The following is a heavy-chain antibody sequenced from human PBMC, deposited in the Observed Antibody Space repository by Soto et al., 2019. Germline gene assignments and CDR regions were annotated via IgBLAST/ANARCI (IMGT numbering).Heavy chain of an antibody. CDR3: ARVYCSGGSCYGIDY. D-gene: IGHD2-15*01. CDR2: INPSGGST. V-gene: IGHV1-46*01. J-gene: IGHJ4*02. Sequence: QVQLVQSGAEVKNPGTSVKVSCKASGYTFTSYYMHWVRQAPVQALEWMGIINPSGGSTSYAQKFQGRVTLTRDTSTSTVYMELSSLRSEDTAVYYCARVYCSGGSCYGIDYWGQGTLVTVSS. CDR1: GYTFTSYY.